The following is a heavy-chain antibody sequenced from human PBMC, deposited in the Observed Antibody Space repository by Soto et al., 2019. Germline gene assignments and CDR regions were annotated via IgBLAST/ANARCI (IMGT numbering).Heavy chain of an antibody. V-gene: IGHV3-30*03. CDR3: ARIRRYCSGGDCHA. J-gene: IGHJ4*02. D-gene: IGHD2-15*01. Sequence: SLRPFGAASGVSVYISDMHMVRQAPGKGPEWVAIISYDGSNTYYSDSVRGRFTISRDNSKDTLYLQMHSLRSEDTAIYYCARIRRYCSGGDCHARGQGTQVAVSS. CDR1: GVSVYISD. CDR2: ISYDGSNT.